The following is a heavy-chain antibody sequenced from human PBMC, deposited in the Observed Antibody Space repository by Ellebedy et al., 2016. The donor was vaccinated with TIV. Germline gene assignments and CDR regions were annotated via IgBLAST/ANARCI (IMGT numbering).Heavy chain of an antibody. J-gene: IGHJ4*02. D-gene: IGHD3-22*01. Sequence: SETLSLXCTVSGGSISSGGYYWSWIRQHPGKGLEWIGYIYYSGSTYYNPSLKSRVTISVDTSKNQFSLKLSSVTAADTAVYYCVREIHFYASSGRIIWGQGTLVTVAS. CDR2: IYYSGST. V-gene: IGHV4-31*03. CDR3: VREIHFYASSGRII. CDR1: GGSISSGGYY.